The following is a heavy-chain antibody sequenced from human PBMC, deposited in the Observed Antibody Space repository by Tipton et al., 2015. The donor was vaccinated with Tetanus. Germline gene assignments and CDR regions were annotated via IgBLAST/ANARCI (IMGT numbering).Heavy chain of an antibody. D-gene: IGHD3-9*01. Sequence: GLVKPSETLSLTCTASGGSISSYYWSWIRQPPGKGLEWIGYIYYSGSTNYNPSLKSRVTISVDTSKNQFSLKLSSVTAADMAVYYCARGAPYYDILEGMDVWGQGTTVTVSS. J-gene: IGHJ6*02. CDR1: GGSISSYY. CDR2: IYYSGST. V-gene: IGHV4-59*01. CDR3: ARGAPYYDILEGMDV.